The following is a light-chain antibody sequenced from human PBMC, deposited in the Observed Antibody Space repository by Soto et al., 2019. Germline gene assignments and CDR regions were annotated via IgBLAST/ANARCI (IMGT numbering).Light chain of an antibody. J-gene: IGKJ4*01. CDR3: QQRSNWPLT. CDR1: QSVSSY. Sequence: EIVLTQSPATLSLSPGERATLSCRASQSVSSYLDWYQQKPGQAPRLLIYDASNRATGIPARFSGSGSGTDFPLTISRLDPEDFAVYYCQQRSNWPLTFGGGTKVEIK. CDR2: DAS. V-gene: IGKV3-11*01.